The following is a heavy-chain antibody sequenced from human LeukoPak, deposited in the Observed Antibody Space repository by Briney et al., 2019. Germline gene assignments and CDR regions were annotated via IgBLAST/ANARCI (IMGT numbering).Heavy chain of an antibody. CDR3: ANSRGYGSGNL. CDR2: IDSSSSYI. CDR1: GFTFSSYA. V-gene: IGHV3-21*04. D-gene: IGHD3-10*01. Sequence: GGSLRLSCAASGFTFSSYAMNWVRQAPGKGLEWVSSIDSSSSYIYYADSVKGRFTISRANAKNSLFLQMNSLRAEDTAVYFCANSRGYGSGNLWGQGTLVTVSS. J-gene: IGHJ4*02.